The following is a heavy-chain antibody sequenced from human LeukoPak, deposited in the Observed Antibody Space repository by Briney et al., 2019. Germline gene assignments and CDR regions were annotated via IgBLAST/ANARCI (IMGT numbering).Heavy chain of an antibody. CDR3: AKDLGVVATMNFDY. V-gene: IGHV3-30*18. D-gene: IGHD5-12*01. CDR2: ISYDGSNK. Sequence: GGSLRLSCAASGFTFSSYGMHWVRQAPGKGLEWAAVISYDGSNKYYADSVKGRFTISRDNSKNTLYLQMNSLRAEDTAVYYCAKDLGVVATMNFDYWGQGTLVTVSS. J-gene: IGHJ4*02. CDR1: GFTFSSYG.